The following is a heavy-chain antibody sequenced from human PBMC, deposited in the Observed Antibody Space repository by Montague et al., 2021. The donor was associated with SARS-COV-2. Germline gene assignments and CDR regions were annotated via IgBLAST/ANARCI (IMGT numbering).Heavy chain of an antibody. V-gene: IGHV3-33*01. CDR3: ARDQRGSALEWLGDGMDV. J-gene: IGHJ6*02. Sequence: SLRLSCAASGFTFSSYGMHWVRQAPGKGLEWVAVIWYDESNKYYADSVKGRFTISRDNSKNTLYLQMNSLRAEDTAVYYCARDQRGSALEWLGDGMDVWGQGTTVTVSS. CDR1: GFTFSSYG. D-gene: IGHD3-3*01. CDR2: IWYDESNK.